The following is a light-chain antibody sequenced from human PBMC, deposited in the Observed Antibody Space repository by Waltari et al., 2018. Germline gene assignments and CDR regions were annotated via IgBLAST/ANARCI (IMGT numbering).Light chain of an antibody. CDR1: LLTTYT. J-gene: IGLJ2*01. V-gene: IGLV3-19*01. CDR3: NSRDATTNEVV. CDR2: SGS. Sequence: SSELTQDPAVSVALGQTVRITCQGDLLTTYTSKWYHQRPGQAPTLVIFSGSDRPSGIPVRISGSMSGDTASLTITGAQAEDDGYYYCNSRDATTNEVVFGGGTRLTVL.